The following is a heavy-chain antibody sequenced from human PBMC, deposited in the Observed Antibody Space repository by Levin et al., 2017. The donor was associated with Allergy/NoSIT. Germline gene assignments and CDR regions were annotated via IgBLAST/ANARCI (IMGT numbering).Heavy chain of an antibody. D-gene: IGHD3/OR15-3a*01. CDR1: GFTFSSYG. V-gene: IGHV3-30*18. J-gene: IGHJ6*02. CDR2: ISYDGSNK. CDR3: AKGPMEFFDFEYYYGMDV. Sequence: GGSLRLSCAASGFTFSSYGMHWVRQAPGKGLEWVAVISYDGSNKYYADSVKGRFTISRDNSKNTLYLQMNSLRAEDTAVYYCAKGPMEFFDFEYYYGMDVWGQGTTVTVSS.